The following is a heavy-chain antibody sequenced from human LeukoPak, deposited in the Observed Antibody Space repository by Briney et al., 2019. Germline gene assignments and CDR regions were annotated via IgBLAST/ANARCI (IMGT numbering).Heavy chain of an antibody. Sequence: NSSETLSFTCTVSAYSISSGYYWGWIRQPPGKGLEWIRSIYHSGSTYYNPSLKSRVTISVDTSKNQFSLKLSSVTAADTAVYYCARRRGSSSSRGWFDPWGQGTLVTVSS. CDR2: IYHSGST. CDR3: ARRRGSSSSRGWFDP. CDR1: AYSISSGYY. D-gene: IGHD6-13*01. J-gene: IGHJ5*02. V-gene: IGHV4-38-2*02.